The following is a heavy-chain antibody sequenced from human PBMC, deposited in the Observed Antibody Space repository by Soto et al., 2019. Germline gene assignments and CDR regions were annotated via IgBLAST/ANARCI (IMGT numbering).Heavy chain of an antibody. CDR2: ISGGGTT. CDR3: AKDRDIVATQVNDF. CDR1: GFTFSSYA. Sequence: GGSLRLSCAVSGFTFSSYAMSWVRQAPGKGLECVSTISGGGTTYYADSVQGRFTISRDNSKNTLYLQMNSLRTEDTAVYYCAKDRDIVATQVNDFWGQGTLVTVSS. V-gene: IGHV3-23*01. J-gene: IGHJ4*02. D-gene: IGHD5-12*01.